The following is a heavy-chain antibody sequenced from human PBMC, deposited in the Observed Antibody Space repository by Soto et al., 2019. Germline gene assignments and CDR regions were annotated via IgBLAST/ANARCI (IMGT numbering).Heavy chain of an antibody. CDR3: ARDKGNDFWSGYHYGMDV. CDR1: GFTFSSYS. D-gene: IGHD3-3*01. V-gene: IGHV3-21*01. CDR2: ISSSSSYI. J-gene: IGHJ6*02. Sequence: PGGSLRLSCAASGFTFSSYSMNWVRQAPGKGLEWVSSISSSSSYIYYADSVKGRFTISRDNAKNSLYLQMNSRRAEDTAVYYCARDKGNDFWSGYHYGMDVWGQGTTVTVSS.